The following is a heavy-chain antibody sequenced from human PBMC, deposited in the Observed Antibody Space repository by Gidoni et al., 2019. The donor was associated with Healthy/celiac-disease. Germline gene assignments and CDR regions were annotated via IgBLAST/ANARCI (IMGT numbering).Heavy chain of an antibody. D-gene: IGHD2-15*01. CDR2: IRMSSTYL. CDR1: GVIFSSSR. J-gene: IGHJ4*02. CDR3: ATDRKGYCRAGTCAEDY. V-gene: IGHV3-21*01. Sequence: EVQLVVSGGGRVQPGGSLRLSCAASGVIFSSSRMNWVRQAPGNGLEWVSSIRMSSTYLSYADPVKCQLTTSRDTANNSLYLQTNSLSAEHTAVYYRATDRKGYCRAGTCAEDYWGQGTLVTVSS.